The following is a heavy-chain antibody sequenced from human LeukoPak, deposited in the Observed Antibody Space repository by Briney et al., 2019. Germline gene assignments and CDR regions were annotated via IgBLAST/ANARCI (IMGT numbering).Heavy chain of an antibody. CDR2: INPNSGGT. J-gene: IGHJ3*02. CDR1: GYTFTDYY. V-gene: IGHV1-2*02. Sequence: GASVKVSCKASGYTFTDYYMHWVRQAPGQGLEWMGWINPNSGGTNYAQKLQGRVTMTTDTSRSTAYMELRSLRSDDTAVYYCARDYDSIDADVFDIWGQGTMVTVSS. D-gene: IGHD3-22*01. CDR3: ARDYDSIDADVFDI.